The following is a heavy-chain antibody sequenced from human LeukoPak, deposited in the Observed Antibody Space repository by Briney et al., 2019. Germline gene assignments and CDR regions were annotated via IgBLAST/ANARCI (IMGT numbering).Heavy chain of an antibody. V-gene: IGHV3-7*03. CDR2: IREDGGHT. CDR1: GFTFTNHW. J-gene: IGHJ6*03. D-gene: IGHD3-3*01. CDR3: ARGGISIFGVVIYMDV. Sequence: GGSLRLSCVTSGFTFTNHWMSWVRQAPGKGLEWVANIREDGGHTNYVDSVKGRFTISRDNAKNSLSLQMNSLRVEDTALYYCARGGISIFGVVIYMDVWGKGTTVTVSS.